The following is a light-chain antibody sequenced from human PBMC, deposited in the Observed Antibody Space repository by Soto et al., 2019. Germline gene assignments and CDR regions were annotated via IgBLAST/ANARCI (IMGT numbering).Light chain of an antibody. CDR1: QSISNW. Sequence: DIQMTQSPSTLSASVGDRVSITCRASQSISNWLAWYQQKPGKAPKLLIYKASTLASGVPSRFSGSPSGTEFTLTISSLQPDDFATYYCQQYNNYWTFGQGTKVDIK. CDR2: KAS. V-gene: IGKV1-5*03. J-gene: IGKJ1*01. CDR3: QQYNNYWT.